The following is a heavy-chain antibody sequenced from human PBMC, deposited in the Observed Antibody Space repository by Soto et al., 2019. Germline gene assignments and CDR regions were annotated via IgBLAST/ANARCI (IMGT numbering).Heavy chain of an antibody. Sequence: PSETLSLTCTVSGDSIWNNYWSWIRQPPGKGLEWIGYIYNSGTTYYNPSLKSRVTISVDTSKNQFSLKLTSVTAADTAVYYCARDPAPWGQGTLVTVSS. J-gene: IGHJ5*02. CDR3: ARDPAP. V-gene: IGHV4-59*12. CDR1: GDSIWNNY. CDR2: IYNSGTT.